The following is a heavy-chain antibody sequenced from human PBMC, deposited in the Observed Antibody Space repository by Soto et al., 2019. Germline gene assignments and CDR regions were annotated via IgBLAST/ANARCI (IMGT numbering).Heavy chain of an antibody. Sequence: GGSLRLSCAASGFTFSNCAMSWVRQAPGKGLEWVSGIGASGATTYYVDSVKGRFTVSRDNSKNTLYVQVNTLRVEDTAVYYCAKGGQNTLAGIDYWGQGTLVTVSS. J-gene: IGHJ4*02. CDR3: AKGGQNTLAGIDY. V-gene: IGHV3-23*01. D-gene: IGHD6-19*01. CDR1: GFTFSNCA. CDR2: IGASGATT.